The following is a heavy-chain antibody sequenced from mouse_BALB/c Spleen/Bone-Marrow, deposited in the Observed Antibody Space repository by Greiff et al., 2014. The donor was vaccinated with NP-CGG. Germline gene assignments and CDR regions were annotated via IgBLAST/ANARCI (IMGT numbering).Heavy chain of an antibody. V-gene: IGHV1-14*01. J-gene: IGHJ2*01. D-gene: IGHD1-1*01. CDR3: ARSEYFGSSYDY. CDR2: INPYNDGT. Sequence: VQLQQPGPELVKPGASVKMSCKASGCTFTSYVMHWMKQKPGQGLEWIGYINPYNDGTKYNETFKGKATLTSDKSSSTAYMDLSSLTSEDSAVYFCARSEYFGSSYDYWGQGTTLTVSS. CDR1: GCTFTSYV.